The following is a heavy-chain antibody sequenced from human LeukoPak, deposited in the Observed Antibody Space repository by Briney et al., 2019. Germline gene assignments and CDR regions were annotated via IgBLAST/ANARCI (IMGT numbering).Heavy chain of an antibody. D-gene: IGHD2-21*01. CDR1: GFTLSNYA. J-gene: IGHJ4*02. V-gene: IGHV3-23*01. Sequence: GGSLRLSCAASGFTLSNYAINWVRQSPGKGLQWVSAISGSGGSTYYADSVKGRFTISRDNSKNTLYLEMNSLRAEDTAVYYCAKGTIPMSGTSLDYWGQGTLVTVSS. CDR3: AKGTIPMSGTSLDY. CDR2: ISGSGGST.